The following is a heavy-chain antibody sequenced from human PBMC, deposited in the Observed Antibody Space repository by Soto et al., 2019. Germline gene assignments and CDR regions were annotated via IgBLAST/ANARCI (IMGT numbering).Heavy chain of an antibody. J-gene: IGHJ6*02. CDR1: GGSFSGYY. CDR2: INHSGRT. Sequence: QVQLQQWGAGLFKPSETLSLTCAVYGGSFSGYYWSWIRQPPRKGLEWLGEINHSGRTNYNPSLKSRVSITVDKSKYQFSLKLSCVTAGDTAVYYCARGYSGWPIGKLGYYYGMDVWGQGTTVTVSS. CDR3: ARGYSGWPIGKLGYYYGMDV. D-gene: IGHD6-19*01. V-gene: IGHV4-34*01.